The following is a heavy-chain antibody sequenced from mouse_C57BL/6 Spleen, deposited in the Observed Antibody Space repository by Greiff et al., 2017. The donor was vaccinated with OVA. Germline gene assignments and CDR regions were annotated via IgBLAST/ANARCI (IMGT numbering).Heavy chain of an antibody. CDR3: ARSSYGNYWYFDV. CDR1: GYTFTSYW. CDR2: IDPSDSET. J-gene: IGHJ1*03. D-gene: IGHD2-1*01. V-gene: IGHV1-52*01. Sequence: QVQLKQPGAELVRPGSSVKLSCKASGYTFTSYWMHWVKQRPIQGLEWIGNIDPSDSETHYNQKFKDKATLTVDKSSSTAYMQLSSLTSEDSAVYYCARSSYGNYWYFDVWGTGTTVTVSS.